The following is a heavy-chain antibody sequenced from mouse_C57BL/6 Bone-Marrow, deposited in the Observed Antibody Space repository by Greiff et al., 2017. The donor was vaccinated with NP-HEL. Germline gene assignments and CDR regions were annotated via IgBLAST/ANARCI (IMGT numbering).Heavy chain of an antibody. CDR1: GYSITSGYY. CDR3: AREGGYPYWYFDV. D-gene: IGHD2-2*01. V-gene: IGHV3-6*01. J-gene: IGHJ1*03. Sequence: EVKLMESGPGLVKPSQSLSLTCSVTGYSITSGYYWDWIRQFPGNKLEWMGYISYDGSNKYNPSLKNRISITRDTSKNQFFLKLNSVTTEDTATYYCAREGGYPYWYFDVWGTGTTVTVSS. CDR2: ISYDGSN.